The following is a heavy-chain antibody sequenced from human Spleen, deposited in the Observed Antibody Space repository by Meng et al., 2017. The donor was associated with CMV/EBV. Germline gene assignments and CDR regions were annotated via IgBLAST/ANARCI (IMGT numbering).Heavy chain of an antibody. V-gene: IGHV3-23*01. CDR3: AKGNRQNPFYHGMHV. J-gene: IGHJ6*02. CDR2: INGGGFNT. Sequence: LSLTCAASGFTFSSYAINWVRQAPGKGLEWVSGINGGGFNTYYADSVKGRFTISRDNSNNLVYLQMNGLRPEDTAVYYCAKGNRQNPFYHGMHVWGQGSTVTVSS. D-gene: IGHD1-14*01. CDR1: GFTFSSYA.